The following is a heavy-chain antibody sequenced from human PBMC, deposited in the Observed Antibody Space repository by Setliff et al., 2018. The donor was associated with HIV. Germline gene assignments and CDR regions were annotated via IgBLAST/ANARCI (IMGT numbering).Heavy chain of an antibody. J-gene: IGHJ4*02. V-gene: IGHV1-69*10. Sequence: SVKVSCKASRGTFSSYGFNWVRQVPGQGLEWMGGIIPILGIANYAQKFKGRVTITADKSTSTVYMELRSLRSEDTAVYYRARDHDSSAYTYFDYWGQGTLVTVSS. CDR1: RGTFSSYG. D-gene: IGHD3-22*01. CDR2: IIPILGIA. CDR3: ARDHDSSAYTYFDY.